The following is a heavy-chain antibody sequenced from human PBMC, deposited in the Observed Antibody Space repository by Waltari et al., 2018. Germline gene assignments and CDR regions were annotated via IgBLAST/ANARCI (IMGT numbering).Heavy chain of an antibody. Sequence: EVQLVESGGGLVQPGGSLRISCAASGFTVSSNSMSWVRQAPGKGLDGVSVIYSGGRTYYADSVKGRFTISRDNSKNTLYLQMNSLRAEDTAVYYCARVEGSSWYSFDYWGQGTLVTVSS. V-gene: IGHV3-66*02. J-gene: IGHJ4*02. D-gene: IGHD6-13*01. CDR3: ARVEGSSWYSFDY. CDR2: IYSGGRT. CDR1: GFTVSSNS.